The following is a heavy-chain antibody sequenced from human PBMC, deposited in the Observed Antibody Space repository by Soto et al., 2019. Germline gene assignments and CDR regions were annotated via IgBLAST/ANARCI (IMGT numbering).Heavy chain of an antibody. V-gene: IGHV4-30-4*01. CDR3: ARAIVVTVGGMDV. CDR2: IYYSGSS. CDR1: GGSISNADYY. J-gene: IGHJ6*02. D-gene: IGHD5-12*01. Sequence: QVQLQESGPGLVKPSQTLSLTCTVSGGSISNADYYWSWVRQPPGKGLEWIGYIYYSGSSFFNPSLKSRVTVSKDTSTNQFSLRLTSVTAADTAVYYCARAIVVTVGGMDVWGRGTTVTVSS.